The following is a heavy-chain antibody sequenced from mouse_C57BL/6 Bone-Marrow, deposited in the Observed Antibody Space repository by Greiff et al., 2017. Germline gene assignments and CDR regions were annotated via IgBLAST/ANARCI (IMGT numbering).Heavy chain of an antibody. CDR2: ISDGGSYT. CDR1: GFTFSSYA. D-gene: IGHD4-1*01. V-gene: IGHV5-4*01. CDR3: ARENWEDY. J-gene: IGHJ2*01. Sequence: VQLKESGGGLVKPGGSLKLSCAASGFTFSSYAMSWVRQTPEKRLEWVATISDGGSYTYYPDNVKGRFTISRDNAKNNLYLQMSPLKSEDTAMYYCARENWEDYWGQGTPLTVSA.